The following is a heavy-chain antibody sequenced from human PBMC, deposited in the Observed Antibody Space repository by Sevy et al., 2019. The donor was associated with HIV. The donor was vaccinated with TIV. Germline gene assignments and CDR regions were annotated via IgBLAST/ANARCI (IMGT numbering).Heavy chain of an antibody. CDR2: ISYDGSNK. D-gene: IGHD4-17*01. Sequence: GGSLRLSCAASGFTFSSYAMHWVRQAPGKGLEWVAVISYDGSNKNYADSVKGRFTISRDNSKNTLYLQMNSLRAEDTAVYYCARTMTTVYAFDIWGQGTMVTVSS. CDR1: GFTFSSYA. CDR3: ARTMTTVYAFDI. V-gene: IGHV3-30-3*01. J-gene: IGHJ3*02.